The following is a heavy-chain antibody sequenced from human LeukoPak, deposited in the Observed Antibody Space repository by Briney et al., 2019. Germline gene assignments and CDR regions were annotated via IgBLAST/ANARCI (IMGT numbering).Heavy chain of an antibody. V-gene: IGHV4-34*01. Sequence: PSETVSLTCAVYGGSFSGYYWSWIRQPRAKGLEEMGEINHRGSTNDNPSVTSRGTIEVDTSKNQSSLKLSPATAADTAVYCCARGKTGKGLKTYYYDSSGYWPIDYWGQGNLVTVSS. D-gene: IGHD3-22*01. J-gene: IGHJ4*02. CDR3: ARGKTGKGLKTYYYDSSGYWPIDY. CDR2: INHRGST. CDR1: GGSFSGYY.